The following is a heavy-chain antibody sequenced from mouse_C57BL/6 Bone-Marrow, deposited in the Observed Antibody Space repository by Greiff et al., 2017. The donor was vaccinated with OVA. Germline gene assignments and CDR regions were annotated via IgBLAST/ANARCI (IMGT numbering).Heavy chain of an antibody. CDR3: ARHGDYGSFFDY. CDR2: ISSGGSYT. D-gene: IGHD1-1*01. CDR1: GFTFSSYG. J-gene: IGHJ2*01. Sequence: DVMLVESGGDLVKPGGSLKLSCAASGFTFSSYGMSWVRQTPDKRLEWVATISSGGSYTYYPDSVKGRFTISRDNAKNTLYLQISSLKSEDTAMYYCARHGDYGSFFDYWGQGTTLTVSS. V-gene: IGHV5-6*02.